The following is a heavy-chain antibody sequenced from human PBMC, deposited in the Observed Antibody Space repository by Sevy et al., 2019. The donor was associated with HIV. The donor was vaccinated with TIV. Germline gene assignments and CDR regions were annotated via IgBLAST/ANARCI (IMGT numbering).Heavy chain of an antibody. CDR2: ISGSGGSP. J-gene: IGHJ3*02. D-gene: IGHD3-3*01. V-gene: IGHV3-23*01. Sequence: GGSLRLSCVASGFTFSSYAMNWVRQAPGKGLEWVSSISGSGGSPYYAISVKGRFTISRDNSKNMLYLQMNSLRAEDTAIHYCAKDLIFAVGEAFDIWGQGTMVTVSS. CDR1: GFTFSSYA. CDR3: AKDLIFAVGEAFDI.